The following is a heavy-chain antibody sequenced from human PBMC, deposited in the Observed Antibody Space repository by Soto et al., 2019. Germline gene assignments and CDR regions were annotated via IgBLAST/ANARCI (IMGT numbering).Heavy chain of an antibody. Sequence: EVQLLESGGDLVQPGGSLTLSCAASGFTFTPYAMSWIRQAPGKGLEWVSAITGGGDNTYYADSVKGRFTISRDNSKNTLYRQMNSLRAEDTAFYYCTQDGGSRDWLTVNWGQGTLVTVSS. V-gene: IGHV3-23*01. CDR1: GFTFTPYA. D-gene: IGHD3-9*01. CDR2: ITGGGDNT. J-gene: IGHJ4*02. CDR3: TQDGGSRDWLTVN.